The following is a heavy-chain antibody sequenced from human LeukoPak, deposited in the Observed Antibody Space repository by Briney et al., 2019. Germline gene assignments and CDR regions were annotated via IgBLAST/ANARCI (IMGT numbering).Heavy chain of an antibody. CDR2: IYTTGRK. CDR3: ARRAGDYSHPYDY. D-gene: IGHD3-22*01. CDR1: GFTVSSNS. V-gene: IGHV3-53*01. J-gene: IGHJ4*02. Sequence: GGSLRLSCTVSGFTVSSNSMRWVRQAPGKGLEWVSFIYTTGRKHNSDSVKGRFTISRDSSKNTLYLQMNSLRAEDTAVYYCARRAGDYSHPYDYWGQGTLVTVSS.